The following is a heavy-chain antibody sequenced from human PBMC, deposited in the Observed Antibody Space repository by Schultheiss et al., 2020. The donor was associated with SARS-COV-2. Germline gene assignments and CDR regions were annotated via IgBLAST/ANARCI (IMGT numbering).Heavy chain of an antibody. CDR2: IIPTSGTA. J-gene: IGHJ1*01. Sequence: SVKVSCKASGGTFSSYAISWVRQAPGQGLEWMGGIIPTSGTAKHAQKFQGRVTINADEPTTTVYMELSSLRSEDTAVYYCAYDSVAGTFQHWGQGTLVTVSS. D-gene: IGHD6-19*01. CDR3: AYDSVAGTFQH. V-gene: IGHV1-69*13. CDR1: GGTFSSYA.